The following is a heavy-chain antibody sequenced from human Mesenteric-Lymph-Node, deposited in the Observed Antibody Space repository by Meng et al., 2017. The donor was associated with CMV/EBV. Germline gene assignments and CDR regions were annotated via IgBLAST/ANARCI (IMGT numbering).Heavy chain of an antibody. CDR3: ARHGGIFD. CDR1: GGSVSSGSYY. J-gene: IGHJ4*02. Sequence: SETLSLTCTVSGGSVSSGSYYWNWIRQPPGKGLEWIGYIYYSGSTNYNPSLKSRVTISVDTSENQLSLKLTSVTAADTAVYYCARHGGIFDWGQGTLVTVSS. D-gene: IGHD3-16*01. CDR2: IYYSGST. V-gene: IGHV4-61*01.